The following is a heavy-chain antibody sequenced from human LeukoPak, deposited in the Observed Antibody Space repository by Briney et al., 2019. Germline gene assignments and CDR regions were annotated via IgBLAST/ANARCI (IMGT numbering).Heavy chain of an antibody. J-gene: IGHJ5*02. Sequence: GGSLRLSCAASGFSFSDYYMTWIRQAPGKGLEWVSYISSSGGTIIYADSVKGRFTMSRDNAKNSLYLHMNSLRAEDTAVYYCARGRWWTWFDPWGQGTLVTVSS. CDR1: GFSFSDYY. V-gene: IGHV3-11*01. CDR2: ISSSGGTI. CDR3: ARGRWWTWFDP. D-gene: IGHD2-8*02.